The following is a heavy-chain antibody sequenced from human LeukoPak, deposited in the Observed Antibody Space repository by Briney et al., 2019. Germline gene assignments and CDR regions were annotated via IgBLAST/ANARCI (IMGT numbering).Heavy chain of an antibody. D-gene: IGHD1-26*01. J-gene: IGHJ4*02. V-gene: IGHV1-69*06. CDR1: GGTFSSYA. CDR3: ANPGRQELLLY. CDR2: IIPIFGTA. Sequence: ASVKVSCKASGGTFSSYAISWVRQAPGQGLEWMGGIIPIFGTANYAQKFQGRVTITADKSTSTAYMELSSLRSEDTAVYYCANPGRQELLLYWGQGTLVTVSS.